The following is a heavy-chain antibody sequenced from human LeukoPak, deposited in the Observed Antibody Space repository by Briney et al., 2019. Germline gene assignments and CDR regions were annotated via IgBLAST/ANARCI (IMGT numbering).Heavy chain of an antibody. Sequence: GGSLRLSCAASGFTFSSYAMSWVRQAPGKGLEWVSAISGSGGSTYYADSVKGRFTISRDNSKNTLYLQMNSLRAEDTAVYYCAKDSKRGITGTPLDCWGQGTLVTVSS. CDR3: AKDSKRGITGTPLDC. CDR1: GFTFSSYA. D-gene: IGHD1-20*01. J-gene: IGHJ4*02. V-gene: IGHV3-23*01. CDR2: ISGSGGST.